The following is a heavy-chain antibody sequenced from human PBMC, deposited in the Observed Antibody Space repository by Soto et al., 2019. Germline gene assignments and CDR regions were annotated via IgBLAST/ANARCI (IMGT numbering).Heavy chain of an antibody. CDR2: INPNSGGT. V-gene: IGHV1-2*04. Sequence: GASVKVSCKASGYTFTGYYMHWVRQAPGQGLEWMGWINPNSGGTNYAQKFQGWVTMTRDTSISTAYMELSRLRSDDTAVYYCARFSHDDSYYFDYGAREPRVTVS. D-gene: IGHD3-16*01. CDR1: GYTFTGYY. CDR3: ARFSHDDSYYFDY. J-gene: IGHJ4*02.